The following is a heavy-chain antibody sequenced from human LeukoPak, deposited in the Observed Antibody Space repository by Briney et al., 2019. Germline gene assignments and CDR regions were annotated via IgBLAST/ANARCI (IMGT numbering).Heavy chain of an antibody. CDR1: GGSISSGGYY. V-gene: IGHV4-30-2*01. J-gene: IGHJ4*02. CDR2: IYHSGST. Sequence: SQTLSLTCTVSGGSISSGGYYWSWIRQPPGKGLEWIGYIYHSGSTNYNPSLKSRVTISVDTSRNQFSLKLSSVTAADTAVYYCARESIAAALDYWGQGTLVTVSS. CDR3: ARESIAAALDY. D-gene: IGHD6-13*01.